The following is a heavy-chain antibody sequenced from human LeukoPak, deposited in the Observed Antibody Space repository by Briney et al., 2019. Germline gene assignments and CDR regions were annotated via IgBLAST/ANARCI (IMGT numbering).Heavy chain of an antibody. V-gene: IGHV1-18*01. CDR2: ISAYNGNT. CDR1: VYTFTIYG. J-gene: IGHJ4*02. CDR3: ARLGLSTLDY. Sequence: GASVTVSFKASVYTFTIYGISWVRQAPGQGLEWMGWISAYNGNTNYAQKLQGRVTMTTDTSTSTAHMELRSLRSDDTAVYYCARLGLSTLDYWGQGTLVTVSS. D-gene: IGHD5/OR15-5a*01.